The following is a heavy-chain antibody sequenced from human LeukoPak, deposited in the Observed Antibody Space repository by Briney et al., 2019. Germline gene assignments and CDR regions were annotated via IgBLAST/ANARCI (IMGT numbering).Heavy chain of an antibody. D-gene: IGHD3-10*01. CDR1: GFSFSSYG. Sequence: PGGSLRLSCAASGFSFSSYGIHWVRQAPGKGLEWVAFINYNGNNKYYADSVKGRFTISRDNSKNTVYLEMNSLRDGDTAVYYCARDRDTRSYYILYRGQGTLVTVSS. J-gene: IGHJ4*02. V-gene: IGHV3-30*02. CDR2: INYNGNNK. CDR3: ARDRDTRSYYILY.